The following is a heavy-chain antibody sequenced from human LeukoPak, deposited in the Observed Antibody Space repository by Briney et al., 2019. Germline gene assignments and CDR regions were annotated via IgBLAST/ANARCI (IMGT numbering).Heavy chain of an antibody. J-gene: IGHJ4*02. CDR1: GFTFSSHW. CDR2: IKEDGSDT. D-gene: IGHD2-2*01. V-gene: IGHV3-7*03. Sequence: SGGSLRLSCVVSGFTFSSHWMSWVRQAPGKGLEWVGNIKEDGSDTYHADSVKGRFTISRDNAKNSLYLQMSSLRAEDTAVYYCATQTYALFLYWGQGTLVTVSS. CDR3: ATQTYALFLY.